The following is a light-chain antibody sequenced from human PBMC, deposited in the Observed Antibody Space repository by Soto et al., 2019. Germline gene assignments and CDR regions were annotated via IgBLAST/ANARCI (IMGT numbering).Light chain of an antibody. V-gene: IGKV3-15*01. Sequence: EIVMTQSPGTLSVSPGDRVTISCRASQTVSSWFAWYQQKPGQAPSLLIYDASTWTTGVPPRFSGIGSGTDFTLTISSLQAEDFAIYYCQQSNGSPLTFGPGTKVDIK. J-gene: IGKJ3*01. CDR1: QTVSSW. CDR2: DAS. CDR3: QQSNGSPLT.